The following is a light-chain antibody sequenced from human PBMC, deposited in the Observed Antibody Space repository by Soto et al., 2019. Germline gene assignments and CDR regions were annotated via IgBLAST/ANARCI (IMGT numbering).Light chain of an antibody. CDR3: QQYDSSPWT. Sequence: EIVLTQSPGTLSLSPGERATLSCRASQSVSSSFLAWYQQKPGQAPRPIIYGASSRATGIPDRFSGSGSGTDFTLTISRLEPEDFAVYYCQQYDSSPWTFGQGTKVEIK. J-gene: IGKJ1*01. V-gene: IGKV3-20*01. CDR1: QSVSSSF. CDR2: GAS.